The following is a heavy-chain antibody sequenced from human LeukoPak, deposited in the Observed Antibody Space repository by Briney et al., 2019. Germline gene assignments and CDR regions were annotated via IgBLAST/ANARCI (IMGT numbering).Heavy chain of an antibody. CDR3: ARGDHVKYQLRVFDY. Sequence: PSETLSLTCAVYGGSFSGYYWSWIRQPPGKGLEWIGEINHSGSTNYNPSLKSQVTISVDTSKNQFSLKLGSVTAADTAVYYCARGDHVKYQLRVFDYWGQGTLVTVSS. V-gene: IGHV4-34*01. CDR1: GGSFSGYY. CDR2: INHSGST. D-gene: IGHD2-2*01. J-gene: IGHJ4*02.